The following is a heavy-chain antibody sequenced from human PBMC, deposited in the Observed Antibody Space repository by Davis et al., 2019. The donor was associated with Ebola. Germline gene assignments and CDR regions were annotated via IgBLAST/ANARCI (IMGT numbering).Heavy chain of an antibody. Sequence: ASVKVSCKASGYTFISYGISWVRQAPGQGLEWMGWINPNSGGTNYAQKFQGWVTMTRDTSISTAYMELSRLRSDDTAVYYCARALNLNWFDPWGQGTLVTVSS. CDR3: ARALNLNWFDP. CDR1: GYTFISYG. D-gene: IGHD1-14*01. V-gene: IGHV1-2*04. J-gene: IGHJ5*02. CDR2: INPNSGGT.